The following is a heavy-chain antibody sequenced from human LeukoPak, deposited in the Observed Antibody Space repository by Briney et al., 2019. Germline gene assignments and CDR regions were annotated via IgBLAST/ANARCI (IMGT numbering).Heavy chain of an antibody. J-gene: IGHJ4*02. CDR2: INSDGSST. D-gene: IGHD2-15*01. V-gene: IGHV3-74*01. Sequence: GGSLRLSCAASGFTFSDYWMHWVRQVPGKGLVWVSRINSDGSSTTYADSVRGRFTISRDNAKNSLYLQMNSLRAEDTAVYYCARDPQYCSGGSCYPAVFDYWGQGTLVTVSS. CDR1: GFTFSDYW. CDR3: ARDPQYCSGGSCYPAVFDY.